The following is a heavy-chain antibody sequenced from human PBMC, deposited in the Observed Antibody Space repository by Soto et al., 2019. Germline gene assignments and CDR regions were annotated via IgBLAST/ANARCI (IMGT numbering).Heavy chain of an antibody. D-gene: IGHD1-26*01. CDR3: ASGAKATLSGLGVSPSSDP. J-gene: IGHJ5*02. CDR1: GVTFSTYD. Sequence: QVQLVESGGGVVLPARSLRVSCAASGVTFSTYDMHWVRQAAGKGLEWVAVSSYDGGKDFYADSVKARFTIARDNSRKTIYLETINVRRADTAVYWRASGAKATLSGLGVSPSSDPLSEGTLLTVSS. CDR2: SSYDGGKD. V-gene: IGHV3-30*03.